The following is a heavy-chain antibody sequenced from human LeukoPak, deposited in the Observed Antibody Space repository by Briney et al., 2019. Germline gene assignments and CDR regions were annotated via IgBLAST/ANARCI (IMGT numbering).Heavy chain of an antibody. V-gene: IGHV4-34*01. J-gene: IGHJ4*02. CDR1: GFTVSSNY. CDR2: INHSGST. Sequence: GSLRLSCAASGFTVSSNYMSWVRQAPGKGLEWIGEINHSGSTNYNPSLKSRVTISVDTSKNQFSLKLSSVTAADTAVYYCARSRAVWSIVVVPAANDYWGQGTLVTVSS. CDR3: ARSRAVWSIVVVPAANDY. D-gene: IGHD2-2*01.